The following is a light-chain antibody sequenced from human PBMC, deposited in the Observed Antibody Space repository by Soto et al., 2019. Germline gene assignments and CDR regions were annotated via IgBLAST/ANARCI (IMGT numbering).Light chain of an antibody. CDR3: SSYTSISTSV. V-gene: IGLV2-14*01. CDR1: SSDVGGYNY. CDR2: EVG. J-gene: IGLJ1*01. Sequence: QAVVTQPASVSGSPGQSITISCTGTSSDVGGYNYVSWYQQHPGKAPKLMIYEVGNRPSGVSNRFSGSKSGNTASLTISGLQAEDEADYYCSSYTSISTSVFGTGTKLTVL.